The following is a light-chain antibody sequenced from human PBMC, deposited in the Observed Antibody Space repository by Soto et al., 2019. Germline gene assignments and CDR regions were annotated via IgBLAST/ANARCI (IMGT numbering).Light chain of an antibody. J-gene: IGKJ1*01. CDR2: GAS. CDR1: QSVSSN. V-gene: IGKV3-15*01. CDR3: QQHNNWPPWT. Sequence: DIVLTQSPATLSVSQGERATIFCRASQSVSSNLAWYQQKPGQAPRLLIYGASTRATGIPARFSGSGSGTEFTLTISSLQSEDFAVYYCQQHNNWPPWTFGQGTKVDIK.